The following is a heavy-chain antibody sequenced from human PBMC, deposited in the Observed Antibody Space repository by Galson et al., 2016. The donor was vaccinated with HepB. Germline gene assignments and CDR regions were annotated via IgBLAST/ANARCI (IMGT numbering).Heavy chain of an antibody. CDR1: GDSISNTYYY. V-gene: IGHV4-39*07. J-gene: IGHJ6*02. Sequence: SETLSLTCSVSGDSISNTYYYWGWIRQTPGKGLAWMGSINYSGSTYYHPSLKSRLTMSQDTSKNQLYMKLYSVTAADTALYYCARLGGAYTRGGMDVWGQGITVTVSS. CDR3: ARLGGAYTRGGMDV. D-gene: IGHD3-16*01. CDR2: INYSGST.